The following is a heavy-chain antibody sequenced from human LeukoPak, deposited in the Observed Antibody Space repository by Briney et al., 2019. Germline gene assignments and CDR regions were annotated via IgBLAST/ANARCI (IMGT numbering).Heavy chain of an antibody. CDR3: AKSHPAVTTTDWYFDL. CDR2: ISYSGNT. CDR1: HDSISSDY. J-gene: IGHJ2*01. V-gene: IGHV4-59*01. D-gene: IGHD4-17*01. Sequence: SETLSLTCTASHDSISSDYWSWIRQPPGKGLEWIGYISYSGNTKYSPSLKSRVTISGDRSKNQFSLKMTSVTAADTAVYYCAKSHPAVTTTDWYFDLWGRGTLSLSLQ.